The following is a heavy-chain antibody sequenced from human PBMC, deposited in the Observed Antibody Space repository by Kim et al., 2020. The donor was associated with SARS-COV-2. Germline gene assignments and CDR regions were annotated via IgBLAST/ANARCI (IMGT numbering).Heavy chain of an antibody. CDR1: GFTFSSYA. CDR2: ISGSGGST. J-gene: IGHJ1*01. D-gene: IGHD3-22*01. Sequence: GGSLRLSCAASGFTFSSYAMSWVRQAPGKGLEWVSAISGSGGSTYYADSVKGRFTISRDNSKNTLYLQMNSLRAEDTAVYYCAKGGIIDYYDSSGLEYFQHWGQGTLVTVSS. CDR3: AKGGIIDYYDSSGLEYFQH. V-gene: IGHV3-23*01.